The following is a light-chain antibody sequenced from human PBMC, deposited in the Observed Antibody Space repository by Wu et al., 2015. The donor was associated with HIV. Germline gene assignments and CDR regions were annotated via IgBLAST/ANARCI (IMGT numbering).Light chain of an antibody. CDR2: GVS. CDR1: QNVKSD. V-gene: IGKV3-15*01. Sequence: DIVVTQSPATLSVSPGERATLYCRASQNVKSDLVWYQQKPGQPPRLLISGVSTRATGVPARFSGSGSGTEFTLTISDIQSEDVAVYYCQQYHHWPPYTFGRGPGWRSN. CDR3: QQYHHWPPYT. J-gene: IGKJ2*01.